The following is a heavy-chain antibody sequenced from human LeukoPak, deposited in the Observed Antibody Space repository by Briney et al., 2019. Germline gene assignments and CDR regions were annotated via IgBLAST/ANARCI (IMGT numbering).Heavy chain of an antibody. D-gene: IGHD5-24*01. CDR2: INPGGGST. J-gene: IGHJ4*02. CDR1: GCTFTSYY. CDR3: ARGGDGYNTIGY. V-gene: IGHV1-46*01. Sequence: ASVKVSCKASGCTFTSYYIHWVRQAPGQGLEWMGIINPGGGSTSYAQKFQGRVTMTRDTSTSTVYMELRSLRSEDTAVYYCARGGDGYNTIGYWGQGTLVTVSS.